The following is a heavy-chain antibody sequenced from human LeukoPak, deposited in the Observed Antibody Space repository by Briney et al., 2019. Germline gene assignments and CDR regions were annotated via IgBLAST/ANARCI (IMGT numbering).Heavy chain of an antibody. CDR2: IYSGGST. Sequence: GGSLRLSCAASGFTVSTNYMSWVRQAPGKGLEWVSDIYSGGSTYYADSVKGRFTISRDNSKNTLYLQMNSLRAEDTAVYYCAREVPCGGDCYSDYWGQGTLVTVSS. D-gene: IGHD2-21*02. V-gene: IGHV3-66*01. CDR3: AREVPCGGDCYSDY. J-gene: IGHJ4*02. CDR1: GFTVSTNY.